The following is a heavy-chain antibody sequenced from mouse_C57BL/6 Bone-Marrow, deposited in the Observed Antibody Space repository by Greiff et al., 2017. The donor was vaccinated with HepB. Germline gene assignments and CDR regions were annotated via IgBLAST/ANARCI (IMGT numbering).Heavy chain of an antibody. Sequence: VQLQESGAELARPGASVKLSCKASGYTFTSYGISWVKQRTGQGLEWIGEIYPRSGNTYYNEKFKGKATLTADKSSSTAYMELRSLTSEDSAVYFCARHSDGYYPMDYWGQGTSVTVSS. J-gene: IGHJ4*01. CDR2: IYPRSGNT. V-gene: IGHV1-81*01. CDR1: GYTFTSYG. CDR3: ARHSDGYYPMDY. D-gene: IGHD2-3*01.